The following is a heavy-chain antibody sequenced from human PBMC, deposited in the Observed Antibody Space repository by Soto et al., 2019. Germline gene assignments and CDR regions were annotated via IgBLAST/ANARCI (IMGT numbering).Heavy chain of an antibody. D-gene: IGHD5-18*01. J-gene: IGHJ6*03. Sequence: PSETLSLTCTFSGGSIISSSYFWGWIRQPPGRGLEWIATVYYSGGTYYNTSLKSRVTISVETSKNQFSLRLSSVTAADTAVYFCARHQLWETYNYYYMDVWVKGTTVTVSS. CDR2: VYYSGGT. CDR1: GGSIISSSYF. V-gene: IGHV4-39*01. CDR3: ARHQLWETYNYYYMDV.